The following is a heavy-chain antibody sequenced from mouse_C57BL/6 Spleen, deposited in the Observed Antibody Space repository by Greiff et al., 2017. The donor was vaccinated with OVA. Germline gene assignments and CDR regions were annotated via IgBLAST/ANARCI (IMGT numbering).Heavy chain of an antibody. CDR2: ISDGGSYT. Sequence: EVKLVESGGGLVKPGGSLKLSCAASGFTFSSYAMSWVRQTPEKRLEWVATISDGGSYTYYPDNVKGRFTISRDNAKNNLYLQMSHLKSEDTAMYYCARDRDGSSYDSFDYWGQGTTLTVSS. CDR3: ARDRDGSSYDSFDY. D-gene: IGHD1-1*01. CDR1: GFTFSSYA. V-gene: IGHV5-4*01. J-gene: IGHJ2*01.